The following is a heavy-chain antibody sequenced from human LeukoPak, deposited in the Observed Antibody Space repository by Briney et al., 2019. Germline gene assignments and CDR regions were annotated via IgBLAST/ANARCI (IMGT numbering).Heavy chain of an antibody. D-gene: IGHD3-10*01. CDR3: AKAGSIRPGGSDDAFDI. J-gene: IGHJ3*02. Sequence: GGSLRLSCAASGFTFSSYAMSWVRQAPGKGLEWVSAISGSGGSTYYADSVKGRFTISRDTSKNTLYLQLNSLRAEDTAVYYCAKAGSIRPGGSDDAFDIWGQGTMVAVSS. CDR2: ISGSGGST. CDR1: GFTFSSYA. V-gene: IGHV3-23*01.